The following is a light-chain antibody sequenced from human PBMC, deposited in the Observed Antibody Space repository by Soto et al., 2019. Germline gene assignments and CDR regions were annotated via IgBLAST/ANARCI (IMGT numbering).Light chain of an antibody. V-gene: IGKV1-39*01. CDR2: AAS. CDR3: QQSYSTPRT. CDR1: QSISSY. Sequence: DIQITHSPSSLSSSVVYRVTITCRASQSISSYLNWYQQKPGKAPKLLIYAASSLQSGVPSRFSGSVSGTDFTLTISSLQPEDFATYYCQQSYSTPRTFGQGTKVDIK. J-gene: IGKJ1*01.